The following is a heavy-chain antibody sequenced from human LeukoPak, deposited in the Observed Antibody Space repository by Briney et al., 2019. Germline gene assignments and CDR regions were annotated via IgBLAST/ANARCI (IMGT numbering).Heavy chain of an antibody. V-gene: IGHV4-61*02. CDR3: ARSHADPTVTNFDY. D-gene: IGHD4-17*01. CDR1: GGSISSGSYY. J-gene: IGHJ4*02. CDR2: IYTSGST. Sequence: SQTLSLTCTVSGGSISSGSYYWSWIRQPAGKGLEWIGRIYTSGSTNYNPSLKSRVTISVDTSKNQFSLKLSSVTAADTAVYYCARSHADPTVTNFDYRGQGTLVTVSS.